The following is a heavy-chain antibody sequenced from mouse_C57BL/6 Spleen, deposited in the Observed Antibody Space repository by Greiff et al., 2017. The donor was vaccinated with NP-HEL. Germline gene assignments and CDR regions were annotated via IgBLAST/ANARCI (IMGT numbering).Heavy chain of an antibody. D-gene: IGHD2-5*01. J-gene: IGHJ4*01. V-gene: IGHV1-54*01. CDR1: GYAFTNYL. CDR3: ARYGYSNCYAMED. Sequence: QVQLKQSGAELVRPGTSVTVSCKASGYAFTNYLIEWVKQRPGQGLEWIGVINPGSGGTNYNEKFQGKATLTADKSSSTAYMQLSSLTSEDSAVYVCARYGYSNCYAMEDWGQGTSVTVSS. CDR2: INPGSGGT.